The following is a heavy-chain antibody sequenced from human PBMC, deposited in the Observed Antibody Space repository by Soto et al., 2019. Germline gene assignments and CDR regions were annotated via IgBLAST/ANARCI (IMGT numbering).Heavy chain of an antibody. CDR3: ARDLFGGSSSGGRDFQH. Sequence: ASVKVSCKASGGTFSSYTISWVRQAPGQGLEWMGRIIPILGIANYAQKFQGRVTITADKSTSTAYMELSSLRSEDTAVYYCARDLFGGSSSGGRDFQHWGQGTLVTVSS. D-gene: IGHD6-6*01. V-gene: IGHV1-69*04. CDR1: GGTFSSYT. CDR2: IIPILGIA. J-gene: IGHJ1*01.